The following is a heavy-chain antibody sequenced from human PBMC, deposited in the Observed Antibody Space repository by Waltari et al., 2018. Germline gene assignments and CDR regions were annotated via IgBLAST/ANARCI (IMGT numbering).Heavy chain of an antibody. CDR3: ARGVVTPGYYFDY. CDR2: FYDSGST. V-gene: IGHV4-38-2*01. CDR1: GYSISSGYY. D-gene: IGHD3-3*01. Sequence: QVQLQESGPGLVKPSETLSLTCAVSGYSISSGYYWAWIRQPPGTGLEWIGSFYDSGSTYYSPSLMSRLTISADTANNQFSLKLTSVTAADTAVYYCARGVVTPGYYFDYWGQGTLVTVSS. J-gene: IGHJ4*02.